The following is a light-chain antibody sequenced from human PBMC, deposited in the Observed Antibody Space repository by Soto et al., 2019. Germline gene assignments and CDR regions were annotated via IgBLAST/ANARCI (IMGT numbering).Light chain of an antibody. J-gene: IGKJ5*01. CDR3: QQYGSSPLIT. Sequence: VLTQCPGTLSLSPGERATLSCRASHTVRNNYLAWYQQKPGQAPRLLIYDASSRATGIPARFSRRRSGAGFPLTPSKPEPEDFAVYYCQQYGSSPLITFGQGTRLEIK. CDR1: HTVRNNY. V-gene: IGKV3-20*01. CDR2: DAS.